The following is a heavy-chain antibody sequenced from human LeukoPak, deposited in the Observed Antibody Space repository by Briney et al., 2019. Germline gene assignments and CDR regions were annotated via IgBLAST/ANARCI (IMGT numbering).Heavy chain of an antibody. V-gene: IGHV3-21*01. CDR1: GFTFSSYS. D-gene: IGHD3-22*01. CDR2: ISSNSSYI. CDR3: ARDYYDSSGYLTERIYYYYRMDV. Sequence: GGSLRLSCAASGFTFSSYSMNWVRQAPGKGLEWVSSISSNSSYIYYADSVKGRFTISRDNAKNSLYLQMNSLRAEDTAVYYCARDYYDSSGYLTERIYYYYRMDVWGQGTTVTVSS. J-gene: IGHJ6*02.